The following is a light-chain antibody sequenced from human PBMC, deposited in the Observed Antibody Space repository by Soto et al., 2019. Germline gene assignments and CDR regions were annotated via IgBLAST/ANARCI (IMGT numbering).Light chain of an antibody. CDR2: AAY. Sequence: DIKMTQSPSSLSASVGARVTITGRASQSISSYLNWYQQKPGKAPKLLIYAAYSLQSGVTSRFSGSGSGTDFTLTISSLQPEDFATYYCQQLHGYPITVGPETRLEIK. CDR3: QQLHGYPIT. CDR1: QSISSY. V-gene: IGKV1-39*01. J-gene: IGKJ5*01.